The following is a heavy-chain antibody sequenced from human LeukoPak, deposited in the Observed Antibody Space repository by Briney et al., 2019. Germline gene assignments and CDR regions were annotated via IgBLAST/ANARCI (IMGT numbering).Heavy chain of an antibody. D-gene: IGHD3-22*01. J-gene: IGHJ4*02. CDR1: SYSISSGYY. CDR3: AKSFPYYSSGYPRSNFDY. CDR2: IYYSGST. Sequence: SETLSLTCTVSSYSISSGYYWGWIRQPPGKGLEWIGSIYYSGSTYYNPSLKSRVTISVDTSKNQFSLKLSSVTAADTAVYYCAKSFPYYSSGYPRSNFDYWGQGTLVTVSS. V-gene: IGHV4-38-2*02.